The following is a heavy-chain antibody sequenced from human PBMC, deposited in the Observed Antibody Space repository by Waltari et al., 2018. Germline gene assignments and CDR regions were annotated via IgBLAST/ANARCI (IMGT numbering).Heavy chain of an antibody. CDR3: AKDTRLGESSLYGWYFDH. D-gene: IGHD3-16*02. CDR1: GFTFDEYA. CDR2: ITWNSGST. Sequence: EVQLVQSGGGLVQPGRSLRLSCAASGFTFDEYARHWVRQAPGKGLEWASGITWNSGSTGYADSVKGRFTISRDNAKNSLYLQMNSLRPEDTALYFCAKDTRLGESSLYGWYFDHWGQGTLVTVSS. V-gene: IGHV3-9*01. J-gene: IGHJ4*02.